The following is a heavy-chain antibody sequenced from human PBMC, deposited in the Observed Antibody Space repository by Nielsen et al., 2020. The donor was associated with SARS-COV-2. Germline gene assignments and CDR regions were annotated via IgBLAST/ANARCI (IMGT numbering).Heavy chain of an antibody. D-gene: IGHD4-23*01. CDR3: AKGAVTTAVYYYGMDV. CDR1: GFTFSSYG. CDR2: IWYDGSNK. Sequence: GESLKISCAASGFTFSSYGMHWVRQAPGKGLEWVAVIWYDGSNKYYADSVKGRFTISRDNSKNTLYLQMNSLRAEDTAVYYCAKGAVTTAVYYYGMDVWGQGTTVTVSS. J-gene: IGHJ6*02. V-gene: IGHV3-33*06.